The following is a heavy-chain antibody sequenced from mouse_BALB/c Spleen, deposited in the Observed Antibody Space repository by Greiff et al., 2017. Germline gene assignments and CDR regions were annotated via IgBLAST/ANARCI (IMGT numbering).Heavy chain of an antibody. Sequence: QVQLQQPGAELVKPGASVKMSCKASGYTFTSYWMHWVKQRPGQGLEWIGTIDPSDSYTSYNQKFKGKATLTVDTSSSTAYMQLSSLTSEDSAVYYCTRSRSIVITTSYYAMDYWGQGTSVTVSS. V-gene: IGHV1S127*01. J-gene: IGHJ4*01. CDR1: GYTFTSYW. CDR3: TRSRSIVITTSYYAMDY. D-gene: IGHD1-2*01. CDR2: IDPSDSYT.